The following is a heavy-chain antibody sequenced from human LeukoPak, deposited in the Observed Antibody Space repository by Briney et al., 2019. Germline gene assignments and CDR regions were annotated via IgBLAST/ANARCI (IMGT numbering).Heavy chain of an antibody. Sequence: GGSLRLSCAASGLTFTNYGMTWVRQAPGKGLEWVSSISGSGSDTYYADSVKGRFTISRDNSKNTLYVQMVSLRAEDTAIYYGAGSSGWWAHDYWGQGTLVTVSA. D-gene: IGHD6-19*01. CDR1: GLTFTNYG. CDR3: AGSSGWWAHDY. J-gene: IGHJ4*02. CDR2: ISGSGSDT. V-gene: IGHV3-23*01.